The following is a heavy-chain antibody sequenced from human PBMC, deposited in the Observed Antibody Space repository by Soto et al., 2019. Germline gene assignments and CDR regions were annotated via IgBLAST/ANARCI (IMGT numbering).Heavy chain of an antibody. CDR1: GDSISNLDYF. D-gene: IGHD7-27*01. J-gene: IGHJ5*01. V-gene: IGHV4-30-4*02. CDR2: IYKSATT. Sequence: SDTLSRTCSVAGDSISNLDYFLAWIRQPPGQALEYVGYIYKSATTYYNPSFESRVSISVDTSKSQFSLNVTSVTAADTAVYFCARGRYCLTGRCFPNWFDSWGQGALVTVSS. CDR3: ARGRYCLTGRCFPNWFDS.